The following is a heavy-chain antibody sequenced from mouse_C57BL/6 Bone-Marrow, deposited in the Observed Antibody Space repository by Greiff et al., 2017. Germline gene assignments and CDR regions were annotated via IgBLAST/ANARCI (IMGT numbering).Heavy chain of an antibody. J-gene: IGHJ3*01. Sequence: EVKLMESGGDLVKPGGSLKLSCAASGFTFSSYGMSWVRQTPDKRLEWVATISSGGSYTYYPDSVKGRFTISRDNAKNTLYLQMSSLKSEDTAMYYCARRLPPFAYWGQGTLVTVSA. CDR1: GFTFSSYG. CDR3: ARRLPPFAY. V-gene: IGHV5-6*02. CDR2: ISSGGSYT.